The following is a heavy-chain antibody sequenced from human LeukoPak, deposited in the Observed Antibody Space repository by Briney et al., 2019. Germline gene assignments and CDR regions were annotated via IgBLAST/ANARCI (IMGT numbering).Heavy chain of an antibody. CDR1: GFTFSSYS. D-gene: IGHD2-2*02. Sequence: PGGSLRLSCAASGFTFSSYSMNWVRQAPGKGLEWVAVISYDGSNKYYADSVKGRFTISRDNSKNTLYLQMNSLRAEDTAVYYCAKEVPAAINWFDPWGQGTLVTVSS. J-gene: IGHJ5*02. CDR2: ISYDGSNK. CDR3: AKEVPAAINWFDP. V-gene: IGHV3-30*18.